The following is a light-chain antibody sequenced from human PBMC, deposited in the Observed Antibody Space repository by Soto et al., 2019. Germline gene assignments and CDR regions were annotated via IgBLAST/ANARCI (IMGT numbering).Light chain of an antibody. CDR2: SNN. CDR1: SSNIGSNY. J-gene: IGLJ3*02. V-gene: IGLV1-47*02. Sequence: QSVLTQPPSASGTPGQRVTSSCSGISSNIGSNYVYWYQQLPGTAPKLLIYSNNQRPSGVPDRFSGSKSGTSASLAISGLRSEDEADYYCAAWDDSLSDLWVFGGGTKLTVL. CDR3: AAWDDSLSDLWV.